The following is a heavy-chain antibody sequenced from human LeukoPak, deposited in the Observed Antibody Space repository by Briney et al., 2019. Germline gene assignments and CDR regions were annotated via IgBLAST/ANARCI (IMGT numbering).Heavy chain of an antibody. J-gene: IGHJ6*03. CDR3: ANLWGRPTVTTGPYYYYYYMDV. D-gene: IGHD4-11*01. Sequence: TGGSLRLSCAASGFTFSSYGMHWVRQAPGKGLEWVAFIRYDGSNKYYADSVKGRFTISRDNSKNTLYLQMNSLRAEDTAVYYCANLWGRPTVTTGPYYYYYYMDVWGKGTTVTVSS. CDR2: IRYDGSNK. CDR1: GFTFSSYG. V-gene: IGHV3-30*02.